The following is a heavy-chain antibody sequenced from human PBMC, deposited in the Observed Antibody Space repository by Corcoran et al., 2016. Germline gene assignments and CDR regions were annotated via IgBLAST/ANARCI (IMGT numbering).Heavy chain of an antibody. Sequence: QVQLVQSGAEVKKPGASVKVSCKASGYTFTSYGISWVRQAPGQGLEWMGWISAYNGNTNYAQKLQGRVTMTTDTSTSTAYMELRSLRSDDKAVYYCARDNGDYDYVWGSYRYAPAGYWGQGTLVTVSS. CDR3: ARDNGDYDYVWGSYRYAPAGY. CDR2: ISAYNGNT. D-gene: IGHD3-16*02. CDR1: GYTFTSYG. J-gene: IGHJ4*02. V-gene: IGHV1-18*01.